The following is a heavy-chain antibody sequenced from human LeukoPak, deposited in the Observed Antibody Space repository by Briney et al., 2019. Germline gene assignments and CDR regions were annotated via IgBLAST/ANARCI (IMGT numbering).Heavy chain of an antibody. CDR1: GGSFSGYY. CDR3: ARHGSGHDY. D-gene: IGHD3-10*01. V-gene: IGHV4-34*01. CDR2: INHSGST. J-gene: IGHJ4*02. Sequence: SETLSLTCAVYGGSFSGYYWSWIRQPPGKGLEWIGEINHSGSTNYNLSLKSRVAISVDTSKNQFSLKLSSVTAADTAVYYCARHGSGHDYWGQGTLVTASS.